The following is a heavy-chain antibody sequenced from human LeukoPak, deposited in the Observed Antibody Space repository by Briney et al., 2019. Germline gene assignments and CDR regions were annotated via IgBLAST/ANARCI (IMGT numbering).Heavy chain of an antibody. CDR1: GGSISSYY. J-gene: IGHJ5*02. V-gene: IGHV4-59*01. CDR2: IYYSGST. Sequence: SETLSLTCTVSGGSISSYYWSWIRQPPGKGLEWIGYIYYSGSTNYNPSLKSRVTISVDTSKNQFFLKLSSVTAADTAVYYCARGLANYDFWSGLTFDPWGQGTLVTVSS. D-gene: IGHD3-3*01. CDR3: ARGLANYDFWSGLTFDP.